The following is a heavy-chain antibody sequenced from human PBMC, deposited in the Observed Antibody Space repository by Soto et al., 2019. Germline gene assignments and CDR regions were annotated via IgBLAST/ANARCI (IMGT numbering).Heavy chain of an antibody. Sequence: SETLSLTCTVSGGSISSGCYYWSWIRQHPGKGLEWIGYIYYSGSTYYNPSLKSRVTISVDTSKNQFSLKLSSVTAADTAVYYCARWPQLEPRFDYWGQGTLVTV. CDR3: ARWPQLEPRFDY. J-gene: IGHJ4*02. D-gene: IGHD1-1*01. CDR1: GGSISSGCYY. V-gene: IGHV4-31*03. CDR2: IYYSGST.